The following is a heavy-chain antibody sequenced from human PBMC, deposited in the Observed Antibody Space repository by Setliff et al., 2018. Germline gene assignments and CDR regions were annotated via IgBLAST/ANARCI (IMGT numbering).Heavy chain of an antibody. D-gene: IGHD1-7*01. J-gene: IGHJ4*02. V-gene: IGHV2-70*11. Sequence: SGPTLVNPTQTLTLTCTFSWFSLTPSGTCVTWIRQPPGKALEWLARIDWDGDKYYNTSLRTSLTLSKDTSKNQVFLTMTNMDPVDTAAYYCARSRYELPHYYFDYWGQGSLVTVS. CDR3: ARSRYELPHYYFDY. CDR1: WFSLTPSGTC. CDR2: IDWDGDK.